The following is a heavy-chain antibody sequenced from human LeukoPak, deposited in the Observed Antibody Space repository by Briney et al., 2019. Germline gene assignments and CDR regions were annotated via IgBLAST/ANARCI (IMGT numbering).Heavy chain of an antibody. J-gene: IGHJ6*03. V-gene: IGHV4-59*12. CDR1: GASMSSYH. D-gene: IGHD3-3*01. CDR2: ISYIGTT. Sequence: SETLSLTCTVSGASMSSYHWSWIRQSPGKGLEWVGYISYIGTTSYNPSLASRVSMSVDTSKNQFSLRLGSMTAADTAVYYCARRQNSVTIFGMIRVGYCYMDGWGQGTTVTVSS. CDR3: ARRQNSVTIFGMIRVGYCYMDG.